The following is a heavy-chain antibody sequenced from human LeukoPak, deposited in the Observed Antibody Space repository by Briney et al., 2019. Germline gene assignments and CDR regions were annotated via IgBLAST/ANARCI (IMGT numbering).Heavy chain of an antibody. J-gene: IGHJ2*01. Sequence: GGSLRLSCAASGFTVSSNYMSWVRQAPGEGLDWVSVIYSGGTTYYADSVKGRFTISRHNSKNTVYLQIDSLRPEDTAVYYCARGDIVRNDLWGRGTLVTVSS. D-gene: IGHD2-8*01. CDR3: ARGDIVRNDL. CDR2: IYSGGTT. CDR1: GFTVSSNY. V-gene: IGHV3-53*04.